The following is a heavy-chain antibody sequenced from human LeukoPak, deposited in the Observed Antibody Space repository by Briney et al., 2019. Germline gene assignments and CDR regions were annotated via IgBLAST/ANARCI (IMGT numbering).Heavy chain of an antibody. D-gene: IGHD2-21*02. CDR2: IKQDGTEG. CDR1: GFSLSRYR. CDR3: ARGAPLEYCGGDCSRLLDY. Sequence: PGGSLRLSCAASGFSLSRYRMSWVRQTPGKGLEWVVNIKQDGTEGHYVDSVTGRFTISRDNSKNTLYLQMNSLRDEDTAVYYCARGAPLEYCGGDCSRLLDYWGQGTLVTVSS. V-gene: IGHV3-7*01. J-gene: IGHJ4*02.